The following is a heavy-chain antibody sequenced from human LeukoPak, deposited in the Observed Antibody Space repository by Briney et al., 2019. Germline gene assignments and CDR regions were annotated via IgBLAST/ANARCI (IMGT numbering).Heavy chain of an antibody. CDR3: AREISMGTIIDY. V-gene: IGHV3-21*01. CDR1: GFTFSSYS. J-gene: IGHJ4*02. CDR2: ISSSSSYI. D-gene: IGHD5-12*01. Sequence: PGGSLRFSCAASGFTFSSYSMNWVRQAPGKGLEWVSSISSSSSYIYYADSVKGRFTISRDNAKNSLYLQMNSLRAEDTAVYYCAREISMGTIIDYWGQGTLVTVSS.